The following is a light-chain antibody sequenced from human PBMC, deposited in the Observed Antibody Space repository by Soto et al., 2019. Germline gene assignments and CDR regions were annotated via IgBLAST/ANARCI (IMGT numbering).Light chain of an antibody. Sequence: EIVLTQSPATLSLSPGERATLSCRASQSVSSYLAWYQQKPGQAPRLLIYDASNRATGIPARFSGSGSGTDFTLTISRLEPGDFAVYYCQQYGSAPLTFGGGTKV. CDR2: DAS. CDR1: QSVSSY. V-gene: IGKV3-20*01. J-gene: IGKJ4*01. CDR3: QQYGSAPLT.